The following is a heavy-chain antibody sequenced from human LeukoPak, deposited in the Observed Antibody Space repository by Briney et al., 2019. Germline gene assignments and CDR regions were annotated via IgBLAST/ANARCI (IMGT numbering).Heavy chain of an antibody. D-gene: IGHD3-3*01. J-gene: IGHJ4*02. Sequence: SETLSLTCTVSGGSISSSSYYWGWIRQPPGKGLEWIGSIYYSGSTYYNPSLKSRVTISVDTSKNQFSLKLSSVTAADTAVHYCARGRATYDFWSGYLFDYWGQGTLVTVSS. CDR2: IYYSGST. CDR1: GGSISSSSYY. V-gene: IGHV4-39*07. CDR3: ARGRATYDFWSGYLFDY.